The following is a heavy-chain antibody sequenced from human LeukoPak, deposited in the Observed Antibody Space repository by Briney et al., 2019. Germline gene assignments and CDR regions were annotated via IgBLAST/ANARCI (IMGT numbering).Heavy chain of an antibody. J-gene: IGHJ4*02. CDR2: IYYSGST. D-gene: IGHD3-10*01. V-gene: IGHV4-39*01. CDR1: GGSISSSSYY. Sequence: PSETLSLTCTVSGGSISSSSYYWGWIRQPPGKGLERIGSIYYSGSTYYNPSLKSRVTISVDTSKNQFSLKLSSVTAADTAVYYCARRGRRAYGSGSYHDYWGQGTLVTVSS. CDR3: ARRGRRAYGSGSYHDY.